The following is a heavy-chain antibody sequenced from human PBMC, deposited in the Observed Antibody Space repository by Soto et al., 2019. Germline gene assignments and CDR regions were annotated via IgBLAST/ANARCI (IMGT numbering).Heavy chain of an antibody. CDR3: ARRDSSGYYSWFDP. CDR1: GGSIISSDYY. CDR2: IYYSGST. V-gene: IGHV4-39*01. D-gene: IGHD3-22*01. J-gene: IGHJ5*02. Sequence: LCGGSIISSDYYWGWIRQPPGKGLEWIGTIYYSGSTYYNPSLKSRVTISVDTSKNQFSLKLSSVTAADTAVYYCARRDSSGYYSWFDPWGQGTLVTVSS.